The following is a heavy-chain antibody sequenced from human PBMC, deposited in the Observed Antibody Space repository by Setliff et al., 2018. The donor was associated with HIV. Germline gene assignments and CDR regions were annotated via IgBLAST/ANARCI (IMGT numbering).Heavy chain of an antibody. CDR3: ARVPYSSSWGTFDY. CDR1: GGSISSSYW. D-gene: IGHD6-6*01. Sequence: GTLSLTCAVSGGSISSSYWWSWVRQPPGEGLEWIGEIYHSGSTNYDPSLKSRLTISVGKSKNQFSLKLSSVTAADTAVYYCARVPYSSSWGTFDYWGQGTLVTVSS. J-gene: IGHJ4*02. CDR2: IYHSGST. V-gene: IGHV4-4*02.